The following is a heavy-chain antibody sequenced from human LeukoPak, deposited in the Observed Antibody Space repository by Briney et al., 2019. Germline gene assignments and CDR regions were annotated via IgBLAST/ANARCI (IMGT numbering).Heavy chain of an antibody. D-gene: IGHD2-8*01. CDR1: GYTFNSYY. CDR2: INPNSGGT. CDR3: ARVMGLYAFDI. J-gene: IGHJ3*02. Sequence: ASVKVSCKSSGYTFNSYYMHWVRQAPGQGLEWMGWINPNSGGTNYAQQFQGRVTMTRDTSISTAYLELSRLRSDDTAVYYCARVMGLYAFDIWGQGTMVTVSS. V-gene: IGHV1-2*02.